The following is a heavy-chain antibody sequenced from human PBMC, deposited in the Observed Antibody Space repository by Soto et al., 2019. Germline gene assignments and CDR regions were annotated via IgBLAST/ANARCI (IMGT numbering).Heavy chain of an antibody. V-gene: IGHV1-3*01. Sequence: QVQLVQSGAEVKKPGASVKVSCKASGYTFTSYAMHWVRQAPGQRLEWMGWINAGNGNTKYSQKFQGRVTITRDTSASTAYMELSSMRSEDTTVYYCARGPGGPDGPGDYWGQGTLVTVSS. D-gene: IGHD2-15*01. CDR3: ARGPGGPDGPGDY. J-gene: IGHJ4*02. CDR1: GYTFTSYA. CDR2: INAGNGNT.